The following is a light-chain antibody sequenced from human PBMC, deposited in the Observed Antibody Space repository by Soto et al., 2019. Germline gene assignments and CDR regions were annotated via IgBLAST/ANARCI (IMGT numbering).Light chain of an antibody. V-gene: IGKV1-39*01. J-gene: IGKJ2*01. Sequence: DVDITHSPSSLSASVGDRVTITCRASQSISSYLNWYQQKPGKAPKLLIYAASSLQSGVPSRFSGSGSGTDFTLTISSLQPEDFATYYCQQSYSTPHTFGQGTKVDIK. CDR1: QSISSY. CDR2: AAS. CDR3: QQSYSTPHT.